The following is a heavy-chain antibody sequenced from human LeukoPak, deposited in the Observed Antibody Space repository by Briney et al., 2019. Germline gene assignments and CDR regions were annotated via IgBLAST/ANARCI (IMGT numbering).Heavy chain of an antibody. CDR2: IYTSGST. Sequence: SETLSLTCTVSGGSISSYYWSWIRQPPGKGLEWIGYIYTSGSTNYNPSLKSRVTISVDTSKNQFTLKVNSVTAADTAVYYCARVRVSGSYLYYFDSWGQGNLVTVSS. V-gene: IGHV4-4*09. D-gene: IGHD1-26*01. CDR1: GGSISSYY. CDR3: ARVRVSGSYLYYFDS. J-gene: IGHJ4*02.